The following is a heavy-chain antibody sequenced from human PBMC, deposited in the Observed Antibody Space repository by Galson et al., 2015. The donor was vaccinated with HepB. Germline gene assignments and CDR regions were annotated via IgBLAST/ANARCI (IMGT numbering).Heavy chain of an antibody. Sequence: SVKVSCKASGYTFTDYGISWVRQAPGQGPEWMGWISTYRADTQFAQNLQDRLTMTTDTSTRTAYMELRRLRSDDTAVYYCARDLSRNYFDGSGYSFDFWGQGTLVTVSS. CDR2: ISTYRADT. D-gene: IGHD3-22*01. V-gene: IGHV1-18*01. CDR1: GYTFTDYG. CDR3: ARDLSRNYFDGSGYSFDF. J-gene: IGHJ4*02.